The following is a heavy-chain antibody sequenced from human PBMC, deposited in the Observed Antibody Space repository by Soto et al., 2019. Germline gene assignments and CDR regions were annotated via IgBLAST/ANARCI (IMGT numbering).Heavy chain of an antibody. CDR2: IYWDDDK. CDR3: AHAQPSPNWFDP. D-gene: IGHD1-1*01. Sequence: QITLKESGPTLVKPTQTLTLTCTFSGFSLSTFGVGVGWIRQPPGKALEWLALIYWDDDKRYSPSLRSRLTIXKXXSKNQVLLTMANMDPVDTATYFCAHAQPSPNWFDPWGQGTLVTVSS. J-gene: IGHJ5*02. V-gene: IGHV2-5*02. CDR1: GFSLSTFGVG.